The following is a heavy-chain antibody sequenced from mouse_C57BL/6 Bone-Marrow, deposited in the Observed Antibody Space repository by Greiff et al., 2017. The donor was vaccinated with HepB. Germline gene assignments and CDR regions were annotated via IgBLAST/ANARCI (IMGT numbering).Heavy chain of an antibody. CDR1: GFSLTSYG. CDR2: IWSGGST. D-gene: IGHD1-1*01. CDR3: ARITTVVVYYAMDY. J-gene: IGHJ4*01. V-gene: IGHV2-2*01. Sequence: VKLMESGPGLVQPSQSLSITCTVSGFSLTSYGVHWVRQSPGKGLEWLGVIWSGGSTDYNAAFISRLSISKDNSKSQVFFKMNSLQADDTAIYYCARITTVVVYYAMDYWGQGTSVTVSS.